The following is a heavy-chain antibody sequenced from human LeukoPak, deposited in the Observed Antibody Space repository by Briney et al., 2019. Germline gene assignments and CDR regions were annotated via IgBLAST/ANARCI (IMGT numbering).Heavy chain of an antibody. CDR1: GISLSNYG. CDR3: AKAGDYDY. J-gene: IGHJ4*02. CDR2: LSDSGGRT. V-gene: IGHV3-23*01. D-gene: IGHD4-17*01. Sequence: GGSLRLSCAVSGISLSNYGMSWVRQAPGKGLEWVAGLSDSGGRTNYADSVKGRFTISRDNSKNTLYLQMNSLRAEDTAVYYCAKAGDYDYWGQGTLVTVSS.